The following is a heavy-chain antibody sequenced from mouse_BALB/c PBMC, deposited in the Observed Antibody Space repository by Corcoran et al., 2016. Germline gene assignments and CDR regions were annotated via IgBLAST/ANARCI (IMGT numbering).Heavy chain of an antibody. J-gene: IGHJ2*01. CDR2: IDPANGST. CDR1: GFNIQATY. CDR3: GRAREGNYVVY. V-gene: IGHV14-3*02. D-gene: IGHD2-1*01. Sequence: EVQLQQSGAELVNPGASVTLSCTASGFNIQATYLHWVKQRPEQGLEWIGRIDPANGSTKYDPKFQGKATMTADTSSNPVYLQHSSLTSGATAVYYCGRAREGNYVVYWGQGTTLTVSA.